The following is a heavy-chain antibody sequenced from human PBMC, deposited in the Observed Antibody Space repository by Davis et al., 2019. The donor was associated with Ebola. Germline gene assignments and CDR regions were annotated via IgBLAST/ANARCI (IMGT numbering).Heavy chain of an antibody. CDR2: IRSKAYGGTT. V-gene: IGHV3-49*04. D-gene: IGHD2-15*01. Sequence: GESLKISCTASGFTFGDYAMSWVRQAPGKGLEWVGFIRSKAYGGTTEYAASVKGRFTITRDDSKSIAYLQMNSLKTEDTAVYYCTRDFGGSPNYWGQGTLVTVSS. J-gene: IGHJ4*02. CDR3: TRDFGGSPNY. CDR1: GFTFGDYA.